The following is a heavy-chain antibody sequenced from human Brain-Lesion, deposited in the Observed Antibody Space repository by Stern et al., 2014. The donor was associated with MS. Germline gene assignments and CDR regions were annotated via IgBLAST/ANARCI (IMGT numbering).Heavy chain of an antibody. J-gene: IGHJ4*02. CDR2: SDLSGST. CDR3: ARFPASRPHVFDS. D-gene: IGHD6-13*01. Sequence: VQLVESGPGLVKPSGTLSLTCAVSGGSISSSNWWSWVRQSPGKGLEWIGESDLSGSTIYNPPQKGRVTVAVDKSKTRFPLTLGSVTAADTAVYFCARFPASRPHVFDSWGQGTLVTVS. CDR1: GGSISSSNW. V-gene: IGHV4-4*02.